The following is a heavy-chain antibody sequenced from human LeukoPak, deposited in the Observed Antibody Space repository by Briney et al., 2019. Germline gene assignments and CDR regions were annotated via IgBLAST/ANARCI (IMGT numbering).Heavy chain of an antibody. CDR1: GFTFSSYS. Sequence: GGSLRLSCAASGFTFSSYSMNWVRQAPGKGLEWVSSISSSSSCIYYADSVKGRFTISRDNAKNSLYLQMNSLRAEDTAVYYCARRRVSPSWYFDLWGRGTLVTVSS. V-gene: IGHV3-21*01. CDR3: ARRRVSPSWYFDL. CDR2: ISSSSSCI. J-gene: IGHJ2*01. D-gene: IGHD3-10*01.